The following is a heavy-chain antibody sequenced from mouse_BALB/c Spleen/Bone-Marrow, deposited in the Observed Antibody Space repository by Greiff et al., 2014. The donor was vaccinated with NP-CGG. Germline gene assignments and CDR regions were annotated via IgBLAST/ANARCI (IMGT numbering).Heavy chain of an antibody. CDR2: INPGSGSI. D-gene: IGHD1-1*01. CDR1: GYAFTNYW. J-gene: IGHJ4*01. Sequence: QVQLQQSGAELVRPGTSVKVSCKASGYAFTNYWIEWIKQRPGQGLEWIGVINPGSGSINYNEKFKGRATLTADKSSSTAYMQLSSLTSDDSAVYFCARELVRGMDYWGQGTSVTVSS. V-gene: IGHV1-54*01. CDR3: ARELVRGMDY.